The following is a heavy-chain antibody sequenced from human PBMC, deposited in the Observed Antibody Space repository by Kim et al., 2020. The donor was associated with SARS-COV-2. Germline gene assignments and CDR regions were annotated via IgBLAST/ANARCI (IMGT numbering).Heavy chain of an antibody. CDR1: GFTFSNYA. J-gene: IGHJ4*02. V-gene: IGHV3-23*05. CDR2: ISTSGGKT. D-gene: IGHD6-13*01. Sequence: GGSLRLSCAASGFTFSNYAMGWVRQAPGKGLEWVSGISTSGGKTYYADSVMGRFTISRDNSNNTLFLQMNTLRAEDTAVYYCARGRGGSWYYFDYWGQGTLVTVSS. CDR3: ARGRGGSWYYFDY.